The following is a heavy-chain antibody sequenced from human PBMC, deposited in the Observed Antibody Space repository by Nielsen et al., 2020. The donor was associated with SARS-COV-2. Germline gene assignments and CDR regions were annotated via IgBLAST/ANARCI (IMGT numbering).Heavy chain of an antibody. CDR2: ISWNSGSI. V-gene: IGHV3-9*01. J-gene: IGHJ4*02. CDR1: GFTFDDYA. Sequence: GGSLRLSCAASGFTFDDYAMHWVSGISWNSGSIGYADSVKGRFTISRDNAKNSLYLQMNSLRAEDTALYYCAKLPYGDNVDYWGQGTLVTVSS. CDR3: AKLPYGDNVDY. D-gene: IGHD4-17*01.